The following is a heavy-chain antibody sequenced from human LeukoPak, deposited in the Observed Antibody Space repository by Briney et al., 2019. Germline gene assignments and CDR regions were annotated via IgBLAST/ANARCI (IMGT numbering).Heavy chain of an antibody. V-gene: IGHV3-74*01. CDR3: ARGRLTSSWYYFDY. J-gene: IGHJ4*02. CDR2: ISTDGSSN. CDR1: GFTFSSYW. D-gene: IGHD6-19*01. Sequence: PAGSLRLSCAASGFTFSSYWMHWVRQAPGKGLVWVSRISTDGSSNTYADSVKGRFTISRDNAKNTLYLQMNSLRAEDTAVYYCARGRLTSSWYYFDYWGQGTLVTVSS.